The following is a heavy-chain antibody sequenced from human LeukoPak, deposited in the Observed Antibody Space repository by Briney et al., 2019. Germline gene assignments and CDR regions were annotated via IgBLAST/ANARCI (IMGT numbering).Heavy chain of an antibody. CDR3: ARWSGGVTARNYYYYMDV. Sequence: SETLSLTCTVSGGSVRRGNYYWTWIRQPGGSGLEWIGRIYTSGTTDYNPSLRTRVTISVDASRNQFSLNLSSVTAADTAVYYCARWSGGVTARNYYYYMDVWGEGTTVTVSS. V-gene: IGHV4-61*02. D-gene: IGHD6-6*01. J-gene: IGHJ6*03. CDR2: IYTSGTT. CDR1: GGSVRRGNYY.